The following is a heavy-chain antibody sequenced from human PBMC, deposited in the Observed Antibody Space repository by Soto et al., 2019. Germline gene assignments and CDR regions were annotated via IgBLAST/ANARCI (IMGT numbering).Heavy chain of an antibody. J-gene: IGHJ4*02. CDR1: GFAFSNFG. V-gene: IGHV3-33*01. CDR2: IWHNGNNK. Sequence: QVQVVESGGGVVQPGRSLRLSCVGSGFAFSNFGMHWVRQAPGKGLEWVAVIWHNGNNKDYADYAKGRLTISRDNSKNILYLEMNSLRVEDTAVYYCARDPGQDEAMDYWGQGTLVTVSS. CDR3: ARDPGQDEAMDY.